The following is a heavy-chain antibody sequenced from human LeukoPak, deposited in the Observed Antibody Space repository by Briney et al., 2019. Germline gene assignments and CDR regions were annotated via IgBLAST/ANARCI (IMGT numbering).Heavy chain of an antibody. D-gene: IGHD2-15*01. CDR1: GGSISSSSYY. CDR3: WLEKVVAAYFDS. V-gene: IGHV4-39*07. CDR2: IHYSGST. Sequence: SETLSLTCTVSGGSISSSSYYWGWIRQPPGKGLEWIGSIHYSGSTNYNPSLKSRVTISEDTSKNQFSLKMTSMTAADTAIYYCWLEKVVAAYFDSWGQGTLVTVSS. J-gene: IGHJ4*02.